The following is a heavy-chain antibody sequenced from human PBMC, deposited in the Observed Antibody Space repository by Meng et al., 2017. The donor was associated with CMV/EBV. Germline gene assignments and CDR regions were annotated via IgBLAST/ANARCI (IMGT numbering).Heavy chain of an antibody. D-gene: IGHD6-19*01. CDR2: INPNSGGT. V-gene: IGHV1-2*02. CDR1: GYTFTGYY. CDR3: ERGGIAVDGTYDC. J-gene: IGHJ4*02. Sequence: ASVKVSCKASGYTFTGYYMHWVRQATGQGLEWMGWINPNSGGTNYAQKFQGRVTMTRDTSTSTAYMELSRLRSDDTAVYYCERGGIAVDGTYDCWGQGTLVTVSS.